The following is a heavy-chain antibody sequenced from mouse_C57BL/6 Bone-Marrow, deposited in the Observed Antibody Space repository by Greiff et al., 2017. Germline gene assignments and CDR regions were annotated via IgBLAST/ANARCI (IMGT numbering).Heavy chain of an antibody. CDR2: IDPENGDT. D-gene: IGHD1-1*01. V-gene: IGHV14-4*01. Sequence: EVQLQQSGAELVRPGASVKLSCTASGFNIKDDYMHWVKQRPEQGLEWIGWIDPENGDTEYASKFQGKATITADQTSNTAYLQLSSLTSEDPAVYYCTTLLRADYWGQGTTLTVSS. CDR3: TTLLRADY. J-gene: IGHJ2*01. CDR1: GFNIKDDY.